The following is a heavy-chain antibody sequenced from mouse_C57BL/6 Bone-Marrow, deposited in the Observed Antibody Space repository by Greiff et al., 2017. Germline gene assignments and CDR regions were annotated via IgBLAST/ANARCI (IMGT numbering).Heavy chain of an antibody. D-gene: IGHD1-1*01. CDR2: IHPNSGST. CDR3: ATNSYYYGSRGYFDV. V-gene: IGHV1-64*01. Sequence: QVQLKQPGAELVKPGASVQLSCKASGYTFTSYWMHWVKQRPGQGLEWIGMIHPNSGSTNYNEKFKSKATLTVDKSSSTAYMQLSSLTSEDSAVYYCATNSYYYGSRGYFDVWGTGTTVTVSS. CDR1: GYTFTSYW. J-gene: IGHJ1*03.